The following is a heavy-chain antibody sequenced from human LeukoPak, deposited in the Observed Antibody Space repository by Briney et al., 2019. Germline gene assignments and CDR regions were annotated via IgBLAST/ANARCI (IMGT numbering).Heavy chain of an antibody. J-gene: IGHJ4*02. CDR1: GGSISSGSYY. Sequence: PSXTLSLTCTVSGGSISSGSYYWSWIRQPAGKGLEWIGRIYTSGSTNYNPSLKSRVTISVDTSKNQFSLKLSSVTAADTAVYYCARGRAEDFDYWGQGTLVTVSS. CDR3: ARGRAEDFDY. V-gene: IGHV4-61*02. CDR2: IYTSGST. D-gene: IGHD6-13*01.